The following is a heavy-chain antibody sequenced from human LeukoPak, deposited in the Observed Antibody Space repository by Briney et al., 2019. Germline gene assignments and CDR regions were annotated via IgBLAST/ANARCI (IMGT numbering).Heavy chain of an antibody. CDR1: GYSISSGYY. D-gene: IGHD3-3*01. V-gene: IGHV4-38-2*01. CDR3: ATGGGVLEWLPTNWFDP. J-gene: IGHJ5*02. Sequence: SETLSLTCAVSGYSISSGYYWGWIRQPPGKGLEWIGSIYHSGSTYYNPSLKSRVTISVDTSKNQFSLKLSSVTAADTAVYYCATGGGVLEWLPTNWFDPWGQGTLVTVSS. CDR2: IYHSGST.